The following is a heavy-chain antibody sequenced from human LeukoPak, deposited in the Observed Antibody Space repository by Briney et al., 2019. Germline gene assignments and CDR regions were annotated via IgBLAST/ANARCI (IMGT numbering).Heavy chain of an antibody. D-gene: IGHD2-15*01. V-gene: IGHV1-8*01. CDR2: MNPNSGNT. CDR3: ARDWVDIVVVVAGYYGMDV. J-gene: IGHJ6*02. Sequence: ASVKVSCKASGYTFTSYDINWVRQATGQGLEWMGWMNPNSGNTGYAQKFQGRVTITADKSTSTAYMELSSLRSEDTAVYYCARDWVDIVVVVAGYYGMDVWGQGTTVTVSS. CDR1: GYTFTSYD.